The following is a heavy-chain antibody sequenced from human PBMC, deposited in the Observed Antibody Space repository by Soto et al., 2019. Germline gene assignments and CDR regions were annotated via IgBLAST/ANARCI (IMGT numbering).Heavy chain of an antibody. D-gene: IGHD6-13*01. CDR2: IWYDGSNK. CDR3: ARDRVAAAPHYYYGMDV. CDR1: GFTFSSYG. J-gene: IGHJ6*02. V-gene: IGHV3-33*01. Sequence: GSLRLSCAASGFTFSSYGMHWVRQAPGKGLEWVAVIWYDGSNKYYADSVKGRFTISRDNSKNTLYLQMNSLRAEDTAVYYCARDRVAAAPHYYYGMDVWGQGTTVTVSS.